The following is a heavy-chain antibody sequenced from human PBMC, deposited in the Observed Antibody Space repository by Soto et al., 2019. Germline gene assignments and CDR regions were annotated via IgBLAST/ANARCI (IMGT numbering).Heavy chain of an antibody. Sequence: QITLKESGPTLVKPTQTLTLTCTFSGFSLTTRGVGVGWIRQPPGKALECLALIYWDDDKRYSPSLQSRLYSTMHPSKHRVVLTMTYVDPVDTATYYCAHIPNYYQYDWFDPWVQGPLVSVSS. V-gene: IGHV2-5*02. CDR3: AHIPNYYQYDWFDP. CDR2: IYWDDDK. D-gene: IGHD1-7*01. J-gene: IGHJ5*02. CDR1: GFSLTTRGVG.